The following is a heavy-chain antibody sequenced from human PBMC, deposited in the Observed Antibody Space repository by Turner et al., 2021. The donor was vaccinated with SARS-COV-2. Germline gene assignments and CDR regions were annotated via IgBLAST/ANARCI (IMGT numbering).Heavy chain of an antibody. Sequence: EVQLVKSGGGLVQPGGSLRLSCAASGFTFSIYWMHWVRQAPGKGLVWVSRINSDGRSTSYADSVKGRFTISRDNAKNTLYLQMNSLRAEDTAVYYCAREGHTAMGVFFDYWGQGTLVTVSS. V-gene: IGHV3-74*01. J-gene: IGHJ4*02. CDR1: GFTFSIYW. D-gene: IGHD5-18*01. CDR3: AREGHTAMGVFFDY. CDR2: INSDGRST.